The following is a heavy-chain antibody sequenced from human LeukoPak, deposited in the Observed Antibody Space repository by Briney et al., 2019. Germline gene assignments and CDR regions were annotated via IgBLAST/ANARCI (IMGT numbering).Heavy chain of an antibody. V-gene: IGHV1-8*01. D-gene: IGHD1-1*01. J-gene: IGHJ4*02. CDR3: ARGRSRNDWKLDY. Sequence: ASVKVSCKASGYTFTSYDINWVRQATRQGLEWMGWMNPNSGNTGYAQKFQGRVTMTRNTSISTAYMELSSLRSEDTAVYYCARGRSRNDWKLDYWGQGTLVTVSS. CDR2: MNPNSGNT. CDR1: GYTFTSYD.